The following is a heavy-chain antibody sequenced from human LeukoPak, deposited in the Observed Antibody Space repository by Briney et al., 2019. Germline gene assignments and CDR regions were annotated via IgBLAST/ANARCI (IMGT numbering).Heavy chain of an antibody. CDR2: IHYSGSS. Sequence: SETLSLTCTVSGGSISSYYWTWIRQPPGKGLEWIGYIHYSGSSRSHPSLNSRVTMSVDTSKSQFSLKLTSVTAADTAVYYCARGRRTAVVTDFDYWGHGTLVTVSS. D-gene: IGHD2-21*02. CDR3: ARGRRTAVVTDFDY. CDR1: GGSISSYY. J-gene: IGHJ5*01. V-gene: IGHV4-59*01.